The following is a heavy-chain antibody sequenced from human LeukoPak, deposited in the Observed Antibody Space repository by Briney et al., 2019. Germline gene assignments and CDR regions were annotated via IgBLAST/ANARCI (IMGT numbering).Heavy chain of an antibody. CDR2: ISAYNGNT. V-gene: IGHV1-18*01. J-gene: IGHJ4*02. Sequence: ASVKVSCKASGYTFTSYGISWVRQAPRQGLEWLRWISAYNGNTNYAQKLQGRVTMTTDTSTSTAYMELRSLRSDDTAVYYCARFLEYGDYWDPSFDYWGQGTLVTVSS. CDR3: ARFLEYGDYWDPSFDY. D-gene: IGHD4-17*01. CDR1: GYTFTSYG.